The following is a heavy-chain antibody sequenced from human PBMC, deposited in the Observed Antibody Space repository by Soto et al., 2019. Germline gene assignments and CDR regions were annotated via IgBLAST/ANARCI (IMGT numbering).Heavy chain of an antibody. CDR2: ILYNGLT. V-gene: IGHV4-30-4*01. J-gene: IGHJ4*02. Sequence: QVQLQDSGPGLVKPSQTLSLTCTVSGGSISSGDYYWSWFRQPPGKGLEWIGYILYNGLTYSSPSLTSRMTISVGPSKIQFSLKLSSVTAADTAVYYGSRDETFDSSGFFLWGQGTLVTVS. CDR3: SRDETFDSSGFFL. CDR1: GGSISSGDYY. D-gene: IGHD3-22*01.